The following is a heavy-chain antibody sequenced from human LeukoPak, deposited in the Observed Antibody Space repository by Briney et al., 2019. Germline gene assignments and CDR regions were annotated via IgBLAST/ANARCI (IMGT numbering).Heavy chain of an antibody. CDR1: GFTFSSYA. Sequence: GGSLRLSCVASGFTFSSYAMTWVRQAPGKGLEWVSFISYSGGSIYSADSVKGRFTISRDNSKNTLYLQMNSLRAEDTAVYYCARDRHTIPEDQYYYYGMDVWGQGTTVTVSS. V-gene: IGHV3-23*01. CDR2: ISYSGGSI. CDR3: ARDRHTIPEDQYYYYGMDV. J-gene: IGHJ6*02. D-gene: IGHD3-3*01.